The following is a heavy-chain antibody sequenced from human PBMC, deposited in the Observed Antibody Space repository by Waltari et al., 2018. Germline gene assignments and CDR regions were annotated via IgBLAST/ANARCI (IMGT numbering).Heavy chain of an antibody. CDR2: IIPIFGTA. D-gene: IGHD5-18*01. J-gene: IGHJ3*02. Sequence: QVQLVQSGAEVKKPGSSVKVSCKASGGTFSSYAISWVRQAPGQGLEWMGGIIPIFGTANYGQKSQGRVTITADESTSTAYMELSSLRSEDTAVYYCASFGYSYGLSAFDIWGQGTMVTVSS. CDR3: ASFGYSYGLSAFDI. CDR1: GGTFSSYA. V-gene: IGHV1-69*12.